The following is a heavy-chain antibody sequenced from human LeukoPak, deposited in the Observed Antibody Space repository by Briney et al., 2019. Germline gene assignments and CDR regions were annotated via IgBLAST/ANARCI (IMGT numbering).Heavy chain of an antibody. Sequence: PSETLSLTCTVSGYSISSGYYWGWIRPPPGKGLEWIGSIYHSGSTYYNPSLKSRVTISVDTSKNQFSLKLSSVTAADTAVYYCARARGLYYDSNIWFDPWGQGTLVTVSS. CDR1: GYSISSGYY. J-gene: IGHJ5*02. D-gene: IGHD3-22*01. CDR3: ARARGLYYDSNIWFDP. V-gene: IGHV4-38-2*02. CDR2: IYHSGST.